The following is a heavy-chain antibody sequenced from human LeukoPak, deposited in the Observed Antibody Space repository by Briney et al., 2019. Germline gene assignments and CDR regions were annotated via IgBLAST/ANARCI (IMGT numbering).Heavy chain of an antibody. Sequence: SETLSLTCTVSGGSINNYYWSWIRQPPGKGLEWIGYILSSGSTNYNPSVKSRVTISVDTFKNQFSLKLSSVTAADTAVYYCARLLSQGDYWGQGTLVTVSS. CDR2: ILSSGST. CDR1: GGSINNYY. CDR3: ARLLSQGDY. J-gene: IGHJ4*02. V-gene: IGHV4-59*12.